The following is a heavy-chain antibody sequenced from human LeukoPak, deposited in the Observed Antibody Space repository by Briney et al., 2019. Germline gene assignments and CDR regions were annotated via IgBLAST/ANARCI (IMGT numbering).Heavy chain of an antibody. CDR2: IYTSGST. CDR3: ARVTYDYVWGSYAFDI. D-gene: IGHD3-16*01. CDR1: GGSISSYY. V-gene: IGHV4-4*07. Sequence: PSETLSLTCTVSGGSISSYYWSWIRQPAGKGLEWIGRIYTSGSTNYNPSLKSRVTMSVDTSKNQFSLKLSSVTAADTAVYYCARVTYDYVWGSYAFDIWGQGTMVIVSS. J-gene: IGHJ3*02.